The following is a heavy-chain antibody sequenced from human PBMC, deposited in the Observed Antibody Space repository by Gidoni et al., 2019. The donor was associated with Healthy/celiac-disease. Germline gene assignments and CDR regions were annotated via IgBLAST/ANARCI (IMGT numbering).Heavy chain of an antibody. J-gene: IGHJ6*02. Sequence: QVQLVQSGAEVKKPGASVKVSCKASGYTFTGYYMHWVRQAPGQGLEWMGWINPNSGGTNYAQKFQGWVTMTRDTSISTAYMELSRLRSDDTAVYYCARGAVVATIYYYYYGMDVWGQGTTVTVSS. D-gene: IGHD5-12*01. CDR2: INPNSGGT. CDR3: ARGAVVATIYYYYYGMDV. V-gene: IGHV1-2*04. CDR1: GYTFTGYY.